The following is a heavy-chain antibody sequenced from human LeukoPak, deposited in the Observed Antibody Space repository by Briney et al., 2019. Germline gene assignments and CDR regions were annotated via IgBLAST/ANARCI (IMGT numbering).Heavy chain of an antibody. CDR2: IYHSGST. Sequence: PSETLSLTCTVSGGSISSGGYWSWIRQPPGKGLEWIGYIYHSGSTYYNPSLKSRVTISVDRSKNQFSLKLSSVTAADTAVYYCARVLSEVIIEYYYMDVWGKGTTVTVSS. J-gene: IGHJ6*03. V-gene: IGHV4-30-2*01. CDR1: GGSISSGGY. CDR3: ARVLSEVIIEYYYMDV. D-gene: IGHD3-3*01.